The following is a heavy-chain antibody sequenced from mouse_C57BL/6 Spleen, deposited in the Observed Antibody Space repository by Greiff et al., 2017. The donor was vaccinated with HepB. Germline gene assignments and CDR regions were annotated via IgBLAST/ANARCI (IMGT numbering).Heavy chain of an antibody. Sequence: VQLQQSGAELVKPGASVKLSCTASGFNIKDYYMHWVKQRTEQGLEWIGRIDPEDGETKYAPKFQCKATITADTSSNTAYLQLSSLTSEDTAVYYCARGGDYDVDYWGQGTTLTVSS. CDR2: IDPEDGET. D-gene: IGHD2-4*01. J-gene: IGHJ2*01. CDR1: GFNIKDYY. V-gene: IGHV14-2*01. CDR3: ARGGDYDVDY.